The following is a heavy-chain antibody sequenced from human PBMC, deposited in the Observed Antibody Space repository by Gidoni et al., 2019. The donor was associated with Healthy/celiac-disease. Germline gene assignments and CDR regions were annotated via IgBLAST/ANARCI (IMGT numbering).Heavy chain of an antibody. CDR1: GSIFSSYA. CDR2: ISGSGGST. Sequence: EVPLLESGGGLVQAGGSLRLSCAACGSIFSSYAMSWVRQASGKGLEWVSAISGSGGSTYYADSVKGRFTISRDNSKNTLYLQMNSLRAEDTAVYYCAKASNYYCSGSGFDYWGQGTLVTVSS. D-gene: IGHD3-10*01. CDR3: AKASNYYCSGSGFDY. J-gene: IGHJ4*02. V-gene: IGHV3-23*01.